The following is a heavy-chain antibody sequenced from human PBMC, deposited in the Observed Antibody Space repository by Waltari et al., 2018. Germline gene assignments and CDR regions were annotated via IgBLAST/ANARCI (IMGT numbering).Heavy chain of an antibody. Sequence: QVQLQQWGAGLLKPSETLSLTCAVYGGSFSGYYWSWIRQPPGKGLEWIGEINHSGSTNYNPSLKSRVTISVDTSKNQFSLKLSSVTAADTAVYYCAREERQQLVKAFDIWGQGTMVTVSS. CDR1: GGSFSGYY. CDR2: INHSGST. J-gene: IGHJ3*02. D-gene: IGHD6-13*01. V-gene: IGHV4-34*01. CDR3: AREERQQLVKAFDI.